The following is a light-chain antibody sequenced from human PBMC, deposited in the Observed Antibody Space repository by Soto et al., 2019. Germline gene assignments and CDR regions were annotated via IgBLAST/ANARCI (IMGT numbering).Light chain of an antibody. J-gene: IGKJ1*01. CDR2: HAS. V-gene: IGKV1-5*01. CDR1: QSISSW. Sequence: DIQMTQSPSTLSASVGDRVTITCRASQSISSWLAWYQQKPGEAPKLLLYHASTLESGVPSRFSGSGSGTEFTLTVSRLQPEDLGSYYCQQYNNSPWTFGQGTKVEIK. CDR3: QQYNNSPWT.